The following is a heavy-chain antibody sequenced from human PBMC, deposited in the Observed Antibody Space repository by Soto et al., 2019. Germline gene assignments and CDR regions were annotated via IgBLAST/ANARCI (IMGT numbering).Heavy chain of an antibody. V-gene: IGHV3-23*01. Sequence: GGSLRLSCAASGFTFSNYAVTWVRQAPGKGLEWVSTISGSGGSTYYADSVKGRFTISRDNSKNTLYLQMNSLRAEDTAVYYCAKDQGDSSGYSNWFDPWGQGTLVTVSS. D-gene: IGHD3-22*01. CDR1: GFTFSNYA. CDR2: ISGSGGST. CDR3: AKDQGDSSGYSNWFDP. J-gene: IGHJ5*02.